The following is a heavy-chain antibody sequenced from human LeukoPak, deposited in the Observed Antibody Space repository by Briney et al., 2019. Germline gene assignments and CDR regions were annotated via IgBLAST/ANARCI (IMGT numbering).Heavy chain of an antibody. V-gene: IGHV3-11*01. J-gene: IGHJ4*02. Sequence: GGSLRLSCAASGFTLSHYYVTWIRQAPGKGLEWLSCISSSGDTIYYADSVKGRLTVSRENAENSLYLQMNSRRAEDTAMYYWARQGSEIDYWGKGTRVTVSS. CDR2: ISSSGDTI. CDR1: GFTLSHYY. CDR3: ARQGSEIDY.